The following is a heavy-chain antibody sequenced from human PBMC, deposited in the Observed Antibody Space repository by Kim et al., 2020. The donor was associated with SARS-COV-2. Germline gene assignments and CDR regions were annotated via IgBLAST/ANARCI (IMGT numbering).Heavy chain of an antibody. CDR2: VNTDGSDT. V-gene: IGHV3-74*03. D-gene: IGHD1-1*01. Sequence: GGSLRLSCEASGFTFSGFWMDWVRQAPGKGLLWVSRVNTDGSDTAYADSVKGRFTVSRDNAKNTLYLQMNRLRADDTAVYYCTRAKVATNAFDSWGQGILFTVPS. CDR1: GFTFSGFW. CDR3: TRAKVATNAFDS. J-gene: IGHJ4*02.